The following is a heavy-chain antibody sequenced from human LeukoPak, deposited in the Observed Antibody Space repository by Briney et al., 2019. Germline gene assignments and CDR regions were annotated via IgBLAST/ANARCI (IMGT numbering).Heavy chain of an antibody. CDR3: AREGRRDGYNLLGYYFDY. V-gene: IGHV4-4*07. D-gene: IGHD5-24*01. Sequence: PSETLSLTCSVSGGSISSYYWSWIRQPAGKGLEWIGRIYTSGSTNYNPSLKSRVTMSVDTSKNQFSLRLSSVTAADTAVYYCAREGRRDGYNLLGYYFDYWGQGTLVTVSS. CDR2: IYTSGST. J-gene: IGHJ4*02. CDR1: GGSISSYY.